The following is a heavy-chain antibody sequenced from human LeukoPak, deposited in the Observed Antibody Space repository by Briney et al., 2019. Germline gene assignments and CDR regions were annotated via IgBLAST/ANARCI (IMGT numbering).Heavy chain of an antibody. D-gene: IGHD3-10*01. CDR3: ARDKPVLIWFGDLYDY. CDR2: ISYDGSNK. Sequence: PGRSLRLSCAASGFTFSSYAMHWVRQAPGKGLEWVALISYDGSNKYYADSVKGRFTISRDNSKNTLYLQMNSLRAEDTAVYYCARDKPVLIWFGDLYDYWGQGTLVTVSS. V-gene: IGHV3-30*03. J-gene: IGHJ4*02. CDR1: GFTFSSYA.